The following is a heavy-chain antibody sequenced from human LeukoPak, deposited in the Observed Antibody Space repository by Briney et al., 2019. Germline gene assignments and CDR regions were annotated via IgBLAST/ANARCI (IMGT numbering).Heavy chain of an antibody. Sequence: GGSLRLSCAASGFTFSRYWMSWVRQAPGKGLEWVANIRQDGSEKYYVDSVKGRFTISRDNAKNSLYLQMNSLRAEDTAVYYCARDFAGYDSSGYYPPSRLRVAFDIWGQGTMVTVSS. D-gene: IGHD3-22*01. CDR1: GFTFSRYW. CDR3: ARDFAGYDSSGYYPPSRLRVAFDI. J-gene: IGHJ3*02. V-gene: IGHV3-7*01. CDR2: IRQDGSEK.